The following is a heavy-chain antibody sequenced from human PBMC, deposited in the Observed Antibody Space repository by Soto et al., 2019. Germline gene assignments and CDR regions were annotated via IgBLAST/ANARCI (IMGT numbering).Heavy chain of an antibody. J-gene: IGHJ4*02. V-gene: IGHV3-33*01. D-gene: IGHD5-12*01. CDR3: VRDGYNGYDSRAVDY. CDR1: GFNFNGHG. CDR2: IWYDGGNK. Sequence: GSLRLSCAASGFNFNGHGMHWVRQAPGKGLEWVTFIWYDGGNKYYADSVKGRFTVSRDNSKKTLYLQMNSLIAEDTALYYCVRDGYNGYDSRAVDYWGQRALVTGSS.